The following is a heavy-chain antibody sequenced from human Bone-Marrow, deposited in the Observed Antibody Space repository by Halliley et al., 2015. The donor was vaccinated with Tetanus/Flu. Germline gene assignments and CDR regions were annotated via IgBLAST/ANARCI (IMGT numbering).Heavy chain of an antibody. CDR1: GFSFNNYD. CDR2: ISSSGSYI. CDR3: ARYYSSFDY. J-gene: IGHJ4*02. Sequence: SLRLSCAASGFSFNNYDIHWVRQAPGKGLEWVSSISSSGSYIYYADSVKGRFTISRDNAKISLYLQMNSLRAEDTALYYCARYYSSFDYWGQGTLVTVSS. D-gene: IGHD2-2*01. V-gene: IGHV3-21*01.